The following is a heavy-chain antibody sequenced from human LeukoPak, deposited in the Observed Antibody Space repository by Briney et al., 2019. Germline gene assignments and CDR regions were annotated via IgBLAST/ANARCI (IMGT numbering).Heavy chain of an antibody. CDR3: ARDLAGVHD. D-gene: IGHD3-10*01. CDR2: IYYSGST. Sequence: SETLSLTCTVSGGSISRGGYYWTWIRQHPGKGLEWIGYIYYSGSTYYNPSLKSRVTISVDTSKNQFSLKLSSVTAADTAVYYCARDLAGVHDWGQGTLVTVSS. V-gene: IGHV4-31*03. CDR1: GGSISRGGYY. J-gene: IGHJ4*02.